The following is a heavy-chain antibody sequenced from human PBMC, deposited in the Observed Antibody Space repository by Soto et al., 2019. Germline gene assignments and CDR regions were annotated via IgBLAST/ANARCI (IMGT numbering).Heavy chain of an antibody. CDR3: AKAGEYCSGGSCYPASPFDF. V-gene: IGHV1-18*04. CDR1: GYTFTSYG. CDR2: ISAKNGNT. J-gene: IGHJ4*02. Sequence: QVQLVQSGAEVKKPGASVKVSCKASGYTFTSYGISWGRQAPGQGLEWRGWISAKNGNTNYAQKLQGRVTMTKDTSASTAYMELRSRTSDAAAVYYCAKAGEYCSGGSCYPASPFDFWGQGTLVTVSS. D-gene: IGHD2-15*01.